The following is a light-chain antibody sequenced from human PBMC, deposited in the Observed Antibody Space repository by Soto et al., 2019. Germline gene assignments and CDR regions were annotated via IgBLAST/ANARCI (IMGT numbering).Light chain of an antibody. V-gene: IGLV2-18*02. Sequence: QSVLVQPPPVSGSPGQSVTISCTGTSSDVGSYDYVSWYQQHPGTVPKPMIYNVNTQPSGVPDRFSGSKSGNTASMTISGLQAEDEADYYCSSYTSSSTLLFVFGTGTKVTVL. J-gene: IGLJ1*01. CDR1: SSDVGSYDY. CDR3: SSYTSSSTLLFV. CDR2: NVN.